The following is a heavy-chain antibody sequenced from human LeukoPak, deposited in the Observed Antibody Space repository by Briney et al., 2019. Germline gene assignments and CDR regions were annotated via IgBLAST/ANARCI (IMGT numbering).Heavy chain of an antibody. Sequence: PSETLSLTCAVYGGSFSGYYWSWIRQPPGKGLEWIGSIYYSGSTYYNPSLKSRVTISVDTSKNQFSLKLSSVTAADTAVYYCARELIDGYSSGWFPYYFDYWGQGTLVTVSS. CDR3: ARELIDGYSSGWFPYYFDY. V-gene: IGHV4-34*01. D-gene: IGHD6-19*01. CDR1: GGSFSGYY. J-gene: IGHJ4*02. CDR2: IYYSGST.